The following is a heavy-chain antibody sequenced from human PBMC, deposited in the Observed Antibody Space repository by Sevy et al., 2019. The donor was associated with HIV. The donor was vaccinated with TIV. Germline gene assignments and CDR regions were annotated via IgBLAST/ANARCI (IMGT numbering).Heavy chain of an antibody. D-gene: IGHD3-9*01. Sequence: GSLRISCAASGFTFGSYGMHWVRQAPGKGLGWVAVISYDGTIKSYADSVRGRFSISRDNADSTLYLLMDSLRAEDTAVYYCAKEGYDILTGFEPGNFDSWGQGTLVTVSS. CDR1: GFTFGSYG. CDR2: ISYDGTIK. J-gene: IGHJ4*02. CDR3: AKEGYDILTGFEPGNFDS. V-gene: IGHV3-30*18.